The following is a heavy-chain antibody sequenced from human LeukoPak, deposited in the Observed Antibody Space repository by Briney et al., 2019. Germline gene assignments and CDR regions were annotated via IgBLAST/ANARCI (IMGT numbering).Heavy chain of an antibody. V-gene: IGHV3-21*01. D-gene: IGHD1-26*01. Sequence: GGSLRLSCAASGFTFSSYSMNWVRQAPGKGLEWVSSISSSSSYIYYADSVKGRFTISRDNAKNSLYLQMNSLRAEDTAVYYCAREVEYSGSYDYWGQGTLVTVSS. CDR2: ISSSSSYI. J-gene: IGHJ4*02. CDR1: GFTFSSYS. CDR3: AREVEYSGSYDY.